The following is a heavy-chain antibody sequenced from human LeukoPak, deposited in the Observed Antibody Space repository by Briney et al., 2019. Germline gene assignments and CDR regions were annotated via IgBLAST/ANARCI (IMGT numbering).Heavy chain of an antibody. V-gene: IGHV3-64D*06. J-gene: IGHJ4*02. CDR2: ISSNGGIT. Sequence: GGSLRLSCSASGFTFSSYAMHWVRQAPGKGLECVSAISSNGGITYYADSVKGRFTISRDNSKDPLYLQMSSLTAEDTAVYYCVAHCSSTSCYLSFFDYWGQGTLVTVSS. CDR1: GFTFSSYA. CDR3: VAHCSSTSCYLSFFDY. D-gene: IGHD2-2*01.